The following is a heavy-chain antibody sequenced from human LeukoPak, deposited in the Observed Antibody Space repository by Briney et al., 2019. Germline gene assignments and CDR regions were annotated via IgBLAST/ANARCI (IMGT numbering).Heavy chain of an antibody. D-gene: IGHD6-13*01. CDR3: ARPPWGIAAAAMDV. CDR1: GFTVSSNY. V-gene: IGHV3-66*01. J-gene: IGHJ6*03. Sequence: GSLRLSCAASGFTVSSNYMTWVRQAPGKGLERVSIIYSGGSTYYADSVKGRFTISRDNSKNSLYLQMNSLRAEDTAVYFCARPPWGIAAAAMDVWGKGTTVTVSS. CDR2: IYSGGST.